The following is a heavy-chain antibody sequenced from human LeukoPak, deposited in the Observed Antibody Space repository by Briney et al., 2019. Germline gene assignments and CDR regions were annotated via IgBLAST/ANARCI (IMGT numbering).Heavy chain of an antibody. CDR3: ARHPRGIVVVPADIDY. V-gene: IGHV4-30-2*01. CDR2: IYHSGST. CDR1: GGSISSGGYY. J-gene: IGHJ4*02. Sequence: KPSETLSLTCTVSGGSISSGGYYWSWIRQPPGKGLEWIGYIYHSGSTYYNPSLKSRVTISVDRSKNQFSLKLSSVTAADTAVYYCARHPRGIVVVPADIDYWGQGTLVTVSS. D-gene: IGHD2-2*01.